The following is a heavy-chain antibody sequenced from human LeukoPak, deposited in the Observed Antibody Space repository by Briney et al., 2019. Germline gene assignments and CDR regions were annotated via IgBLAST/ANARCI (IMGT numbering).Heavy chain of an antibody. V-gene: IGHV3-23*01. D-gene: IGHD4-17*01. Sequence: PGGSLRLSCAASGFTFSSYAMSWVRQAPGKGLEWVSAISGSGGSTYYADSVKGRFTISRDNSKNTLYLQMNSLRVEDTAVYYCARVDYGDYYFDYWGQGTLVTVSS. CDR1: GFTFSSYA. J-gene: IGHJ4*02. CDR3: ARVDYGDYYFDY. CDR2: ISGSGGST.